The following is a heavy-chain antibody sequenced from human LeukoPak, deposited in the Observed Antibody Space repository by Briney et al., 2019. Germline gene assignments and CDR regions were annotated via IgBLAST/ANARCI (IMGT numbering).Heavy chain of an antibody. D-gene: IGHD6-25*01. V-gene: IGHV1-2*02. CDR1: GYTFTSYD. Sequence: GASVKVSCKASGYTFTSYDINWVRQAPGQGLEWMAWMNTNDGGIRYAQRVQGRVTVTRDTSISTAYMELSGLKSDDTAIYYCVGEAAGGFDRWGQGTPVTVSS. J-gene: IGHJ5*02. CDR3: VGEAAGGFDR. CDR2: MNTNDGGI.